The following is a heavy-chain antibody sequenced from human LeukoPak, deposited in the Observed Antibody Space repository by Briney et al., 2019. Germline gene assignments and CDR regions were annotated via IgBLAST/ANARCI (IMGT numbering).Heavy chain of an antibody. CDR1: GGTLSSYA. Sequence: SVKVSCKASGGTLSSYAISWVRQAPGQGLEWMGRIIPILGIANYAQKFQGRVTITADKSTSTAYMELSSLRSEDTAVYYCAREDYGDSMFYGMDVWGQGTTVTVSS. J-gene: IGHJ6*02. CDR2: IIPILGIA. CDR3: AREDYGDSMFYGMDV. V-gene: IGHV1-69*04. D-gene: IGHD4-17*01.